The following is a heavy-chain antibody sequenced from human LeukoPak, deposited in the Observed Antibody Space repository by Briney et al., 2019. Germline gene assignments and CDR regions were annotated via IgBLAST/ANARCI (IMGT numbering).Heavy chain of an antibody. CDR1: GFTFGDYA. V-gene: IGHV3-11*01. Sequence: GGSLRLSCTASGFTFGDYAMSWFRQAPGKGLEWVSYISSSGSTIYYADSVKGRFTISRDNAKNSLYLQMNSLRAEDTAVYYCARDPSSDYYDSSATPDYWGQGTLVTVSS. CDR3: ARDPSSDYYDSSATPDY. J-gene: IGHJ4*02. D-gene: IGHD3-22*01. CDR2: ISSSGSTI.